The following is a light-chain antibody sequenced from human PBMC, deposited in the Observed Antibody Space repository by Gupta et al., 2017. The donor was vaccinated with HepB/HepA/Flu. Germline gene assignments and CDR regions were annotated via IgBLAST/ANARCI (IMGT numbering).Light chain of an antibody. J-gene: IGKJ1*01. V-gene: IGKV1-39*01. CDR3: QQSYSTPRT. Sequence: DIQMTQSPSSLSASVGDRVTITCRASQSIKSNLNWYQQKPGKAPNLLIYTASSLQSGVPSRFSGSGSGKDFTLTISSLQPEDFATYYCQQSYSTPRTFGQGTKVEIK. CDR1: QSIKSN. CDR2: TAS.